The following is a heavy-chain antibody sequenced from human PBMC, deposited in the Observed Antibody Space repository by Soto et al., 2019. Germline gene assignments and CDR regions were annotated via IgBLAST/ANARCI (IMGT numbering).Heavy chain of an antibody. V-gene: IGHV3-30*18. CDR3: AKDLRILDY. CDR1: GFTFSSYG. Sequence: QVQLVESGGGVVQPGWSLRLSCAASGFTFSSYGMHWVRQAPGKGLEWVAVISYDGSNKYYADSVKGRFTISRDNSKNTLYLQMNSLRAEDTAVYYCAKDLRILDYWGQGTLVTVSS. J-gene: IGHJ4*02. D-gene: IGHD3-16*01. CDR2: ISYDGSNK.